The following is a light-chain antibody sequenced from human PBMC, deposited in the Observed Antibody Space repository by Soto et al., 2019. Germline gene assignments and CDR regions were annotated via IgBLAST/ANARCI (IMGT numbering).Light chain of an antibody. J-gene: IGLJ3*02. Sequence: QSVLTQPASVSGSPGQSITISCTGTSSDVGGYNYVSWYQQHPGKAPKLMIYEVSNRPSGVSHRFSGSKSGNTASLTISGLKDEDEADYYCISYTSSSTRVFGGGTKLTVL. CDR1: SSDVGGYNY. V-gene: IGLV2-14*01. CDR3: ISYTSSSTRV. CDR2: EVS.